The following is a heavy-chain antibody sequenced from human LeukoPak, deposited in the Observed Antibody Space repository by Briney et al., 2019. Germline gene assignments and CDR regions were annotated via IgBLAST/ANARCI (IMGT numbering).Heavy chain of an antibody. D-gene: IGHD2-2*01. CDR2: ISSSGSTI. J-gene: IGHJ6*02. CDR1: GFTFSDYY. V-gene: IGHV3-11*01. CDR3: ARYGVPAAIPFRYYYYGMDV. Sequence: GGSLRLSCAASGFTFSDYYMTWIRQAPGKGLEWVSHISSSGSTIYYADSVKGRFTISRDNAKNSLYLQMNSLRAEDTAVYYCARYGVPAAIPFRYYYYGMDVWGPGTTVTVSS.